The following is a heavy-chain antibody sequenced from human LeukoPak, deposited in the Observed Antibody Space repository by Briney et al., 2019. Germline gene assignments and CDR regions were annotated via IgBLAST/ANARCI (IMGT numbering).Heavy chain of an antibody. CDR3: AKLPRSNYYYGMDV. Sequence: GGSLRLSCAASGFTFSSYAMSWVRQAPGKGLEWVSAISGSGGSTYYADSVKGRFTISRDNSKNTLYLQMNSLRAEDTAVYYCAKLPRSNYYYGMDVWGPGTTVTVSS. CDR2: ISGSGGST. J-gene: IGHJ6*02. V-gene: IGHV3-23*01. CDR1: GFTFSSYA.